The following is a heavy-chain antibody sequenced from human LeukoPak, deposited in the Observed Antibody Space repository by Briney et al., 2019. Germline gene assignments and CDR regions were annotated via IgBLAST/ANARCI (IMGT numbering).Heavy chain of an antibody. CDR1: GFTFSSYG. J-gene: IGHJ4*02. CDR2: IWYDGSNK. D-gene: IGHD2-15*01. CDR3: ARDVVAATHLDY. Sequence: PGRSLRLSCAASGFTFSSYGMHWVRQAPGKGLEWVAVIWYDGSNKYYADSVKGRFTISRDNSKNTLYLQMNSLRAEDTAVYYCARDVVAATHLDYWGQGTLVTVSS. V-gene: IGHV3-33*01.